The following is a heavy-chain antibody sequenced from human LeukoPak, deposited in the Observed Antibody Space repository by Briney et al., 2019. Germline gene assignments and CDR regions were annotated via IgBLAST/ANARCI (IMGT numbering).Heavy chain of an antibody. J-gene: IGHJ4*02. V-gene: IGHV3-30*02. CDR3: AKDLGATAAAPTTLETLVFHY. CDR2: IRYDGSNK. D-gene: IGHD1-26*01. Sequence: GGSLRLSCTASGFTFSNYGMHWVRQAPGKGLEWVAFIRYDGSNKYYADSVKGRFTISRDNSKNTLYLQMNSLRAEDTAVYYCAKDLGATAAAPTTLETLVFHYWGQGTLVTVSS. CDR1: GFTFSNYG.